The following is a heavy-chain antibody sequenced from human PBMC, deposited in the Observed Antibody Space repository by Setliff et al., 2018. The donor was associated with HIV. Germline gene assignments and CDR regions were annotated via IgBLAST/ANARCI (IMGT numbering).Heavy chain of an antibody. CDR1: GYTFTSYF. Sequence: GASVTVSCKAFGYTFTSYFLHWVRQAPGQGLEWLGIIDPNGGATNNAQKLQGRLTVTTDTSTGTLYMELSNLRSDDSAVYYYARAGGGATDQAFDIWGQGTMVTVSS. CDR2: IDPNGGAT. J-gene: IGHJ3*02. V-gene: IGHV1-46*01. D-gene: IGHD2-2*01. CDR3: ARAGGGATDQAFDI.